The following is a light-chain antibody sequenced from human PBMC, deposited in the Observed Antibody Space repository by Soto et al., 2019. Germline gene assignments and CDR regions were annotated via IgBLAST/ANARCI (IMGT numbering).Light chain of an antibody. V-gene: IGKV1-39*01. Sequence: DIQMTQSPSSLSASVGDRVTITCRASQTIGIYLNWYQQKPGKAPQLRIYGASSLRSGVPSRFSGNGSGTDFSLTFSSLQPEDFATYYCQQNSSPPYTFGQGTRLEIK. CDR2: GAS. CDR3: QQNSSPPYT. J-gene: IGKJ2*01. CDR1: QTIGIY.